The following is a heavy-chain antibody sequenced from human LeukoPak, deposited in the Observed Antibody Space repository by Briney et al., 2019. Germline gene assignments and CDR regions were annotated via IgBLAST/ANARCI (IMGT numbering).Heavy chain of an antibody. Sequence: ASVKVSCKASGYTFTGYYMHWVRQAPGQGLEWMGWINPNSGGTNYAQKFQGRVTMTRDTSISTAYMELSRLRSDDTAVYYCARDIWFGESNWFDPWGQGTLVTVSS. V-gene: IGHV1-2*02. D-gene: IGHD3-10*01. CDR3: ARDIWFGESNWFDP. J-gene: IGHJ5*02. CDR2: INPNSGGT. CDR1: GYTFTGYY.